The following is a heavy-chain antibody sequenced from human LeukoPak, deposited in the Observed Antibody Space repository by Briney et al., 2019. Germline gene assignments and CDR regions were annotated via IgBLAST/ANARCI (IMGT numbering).Heavy chain of an antibody. CDR2: ISSSGSTI. J-gene: IGHJ5*02. Sequence: GGSLRLSCAASGFSFRNYEMTWVRQAPGKGLEWVSYISSSGSTIYYADSVKGRFTISRDNAKNSLYLQMNSLRAEDTAVYYCAKDSFPKTFDPWGQGTLVTVSS. CDR1: GFSFRNYE. V-gene: IGHV3-48*03. CDR3: AKDSFPKTFDP.